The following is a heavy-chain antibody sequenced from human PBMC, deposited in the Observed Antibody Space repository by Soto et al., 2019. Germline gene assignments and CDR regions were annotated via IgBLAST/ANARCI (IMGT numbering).Heavy chain of an antibody. J-gene: IGHJ4*02. CDR2: IWYDGSNK. Sequence: LRLSCAASGFTFSSYGMHWVRQAPGKGLEWVAVIWYDGSNKYYADSVKGRFTISRDNSKNTLYLQMNSLRAEDTAVYYCARDLGSGPTLDYWGQGTLVTVSS. CDR3: ARDLGSGPTLDY. CDR1: GFTFSSYG. D-gene: IGHD2-15*01. V-gene: IGHV3-33*01.